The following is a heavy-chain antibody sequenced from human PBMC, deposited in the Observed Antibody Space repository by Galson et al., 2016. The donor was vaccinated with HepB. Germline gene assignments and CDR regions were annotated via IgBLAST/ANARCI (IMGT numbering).Heavy chain of an antibody. CDR3: VSLRLSAFDI. D-gene: IGHD4-17*01. J-gene: IGHJ3*02. CDR2: IHYGGST. Sequence: SETLSLTCTVSGGPFSSTTYYWGCIRQPPGKGLEWIGSIHYGGSTYYNPSLESRVTISVDTSKNQFSLKLRSVTAADTAIYYCVSLRLSAFDIWGQGTMVTVSS. V-gene: IGHV4-39*01. CDR1: GGPFSSTTYY.